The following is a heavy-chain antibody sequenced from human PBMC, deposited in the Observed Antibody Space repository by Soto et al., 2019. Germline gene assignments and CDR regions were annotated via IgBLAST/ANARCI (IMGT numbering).Heavy chain of an antibody. CDR3: ARGPPHHY. V-gene: IGHV4-4*02. CDR1: SGSISSTNW. Sequence: PSETLSLTCTVSSGSISSTNWWSWVRQPPGKGLEWIGEIYHSGTTNYNPSLQSRVTISVDRSKNQFSLTLSSVTAADTAVYYCARGPPHHYWGQGTLVTVSS. CDR2: IYHSGTT. J-gene: IGHJ4*02.